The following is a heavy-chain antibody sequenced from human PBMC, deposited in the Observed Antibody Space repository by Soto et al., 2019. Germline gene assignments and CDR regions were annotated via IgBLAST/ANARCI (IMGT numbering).Heavy chain of an antibody. Sequence: QVQLVQSGAEVKKPGSSVKVSCKASGDTFSTYTITWMRQAPGQGLEWMGGIIPRSATSNYAQKFQGRVTITADESTNTAYMELSSLRAEDTAVYYCAREGLVLVPMTVNSDYYYYAMDVWGQETTVTVSS. CDR2: IIPRSATS. D-gene: IGHD2-2*01. J-gene: IGHJ6*02. V-gene: IGHV1-69*12. CDR3: AREGLVLVPMTVNSDYYYYAMDV. CDR1: GDTFSTYT.